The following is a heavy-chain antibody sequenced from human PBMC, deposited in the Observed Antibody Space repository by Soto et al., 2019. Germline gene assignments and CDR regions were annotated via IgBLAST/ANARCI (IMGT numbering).Heavy chain of an antibody. D-gene: IGHD3-10*01. CDR2: IYYNGNI. V-gene: IGHV4-59*01. CDR3: ATGRVYFGSEY. Sequence: QVQLQESGPGLVKPLETLSLTCTVPGGSITSYYWSWVRQPPGKGLEWIGDIYYNGNIKYNPSLKSRLTISLDTSKNQFSLRLSSVTAADTAVYYCATGRVYFGSEYWGQGTLVTVSS. CDR1: GGSITSYY. J-gene: IGHJ4*02.